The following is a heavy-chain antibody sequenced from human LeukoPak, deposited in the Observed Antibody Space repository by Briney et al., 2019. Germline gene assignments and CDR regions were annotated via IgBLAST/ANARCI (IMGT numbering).Heavy chain of an antibody. D-gene: IGHD3-3*01. V-gene: IGHV3-21*01. J-gene: IGHJ4*02. CDR3: ARDFTRYDFGSGEFASY. CDR2: ISSSSSYI. CDR1: GFTFSSYS. Sequence: KPGGSLRLSCAASGFTFSSYSMNWVRQAPGKRLEWVSSISSSSSYIYYADSVKGRFTISRDNVKNSLYLQMNSLRAEDTAVYYCARDFTRYDFGSGEFASYGGQGTLVTVSS.